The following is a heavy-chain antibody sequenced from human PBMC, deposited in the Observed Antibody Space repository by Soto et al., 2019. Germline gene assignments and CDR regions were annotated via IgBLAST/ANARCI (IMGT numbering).Heavy chain of an antibody. D-gene: IGHD6-13*01. CDR3: ARGLRSWTYYFDY. J-gene: IGHJ4*02. CDR2: INHSGST. Sequence: SETLSLTCAVYGGSFGGYYWSWIRQPPGKGLEWIGEINHSGSTNNNPSLKSRVTISVDTSKNQFSLKLSSVTAADTAVYYCARGLRSWTYYFDYWGQGIQVTVSS. CDR1: GGSFGGYY. V-gene: IGHV4-34*01.